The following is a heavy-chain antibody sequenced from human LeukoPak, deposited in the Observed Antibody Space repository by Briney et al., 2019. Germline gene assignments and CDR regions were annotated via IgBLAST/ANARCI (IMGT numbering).Heavy chain of an antibody. D-gene: IGHD3-9*01. J-gene: IGHJ4*02. Sequence: GGSLRLSCAASGSTFSDHYMSWIRQAPGKGLEWVSYISSSGSTIYYADSVKGRFTISRDNAKNSLYLQMNSLRAEDTAVYYCARQQRYFDWAPDYWGQGTLVTVSS. CDR3: ARQQRYFDWAPDY. CDR2: ISSSGSTI. V-gene: IGHV3-11*04. CDR1: GSTFSDHY.